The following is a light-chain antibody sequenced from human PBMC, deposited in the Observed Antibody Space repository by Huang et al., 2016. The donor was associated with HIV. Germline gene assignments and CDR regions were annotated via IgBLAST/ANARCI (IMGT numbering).Light chain of an antibody. CDR3: QHYGTLFT. Sequence: EIILTQSPATLSLSPRERATLSCRASQSVSASNLAWYQQKLGQAPRLLIYGASTRATGIADRFSASGSGTDFTLTISRLEPEDFAVYYCQHYGTLFTFGQGTEVEIK. CDR1: QSVSASN. J-gene: IGKJ2*01. V-gene: IGKV3-20*01. CDR2: GAS.